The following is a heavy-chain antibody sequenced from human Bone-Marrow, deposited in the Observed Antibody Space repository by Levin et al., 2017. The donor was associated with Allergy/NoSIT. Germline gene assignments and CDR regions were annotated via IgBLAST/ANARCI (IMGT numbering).Heavy chain of an antibody. V-gene: IGHV3-48*01. CDR2: IAASDTSI. D-gene: IGHD2-8*02. CDR3: ATENGYCTGGACYRGAFDL. CDR1: GFTFSSFS. J-gene: IGHJ3*01. Sequence: GSLRLSCVASGFTFSSFSMNWVRQAPGKGLEWLSFIAASDTSIYYADSVKGRFTISRDNAKKSVYLEMKGLRVDDAGVYFCATENGYCTGGACYRGAFDLWGQGTTVTVSS.